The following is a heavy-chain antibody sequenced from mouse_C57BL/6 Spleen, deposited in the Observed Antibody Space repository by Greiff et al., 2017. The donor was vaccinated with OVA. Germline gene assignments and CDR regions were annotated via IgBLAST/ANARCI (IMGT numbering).Heavy chain of an antibody. J-gene: IGHJ2*01. CDR2: IYPGGGYT. Sequence: VQLQQSGAELVRPGTSVKMSCKASGYTFTNYWIGWAKQRPGHGLEWIGDIYPGGGYTNYNEKFKGKATLTADKSSSTAYMQFSSLTSEDSAIYYCARGDYGSSPFDYWGQGATLTVSS. V-gene: IGHV1-63*01. CDR1: GYTFTNYW. CDR3: ARGDYGSSPFDY. D-gene: IGHD1-1*01.